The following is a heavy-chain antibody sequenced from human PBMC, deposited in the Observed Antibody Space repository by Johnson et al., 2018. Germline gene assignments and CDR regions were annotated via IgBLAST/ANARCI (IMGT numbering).Heavy chain of an antibody. D-gene: IGHD6-19*01. CDR2: IKQEGSEN. Sequence: EQLVESGGGLVQSGGSLRLSCAASGFTFSNYWMSWVRQAPGKGLEWVANIKQEGSENYYVDSGKGRFTISRDNAKNSLYLQMNSLRVEDTAVYYCAKDVSSGWDAEYFQHWGQGTLVTVSS. CDR3: AKDVSSGWDAEYFQH. J-gene: IGHJ1*01. V-gene: IGHV3-7*01. CDR1: GFTFSNYW.